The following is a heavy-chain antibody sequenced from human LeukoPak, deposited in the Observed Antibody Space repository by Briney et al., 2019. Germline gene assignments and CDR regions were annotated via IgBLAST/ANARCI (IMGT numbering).Heavy chain of an antibody. CDR3: ARAVRVGTTNAFDI. Sequence: SETLSLICSLCGGSMNSYYWRCIPQPPGKGLEWIGYIYYSGGTNYNPSLKSRVTISVDTSKNQFSLKLSSVTAADTAVYYCARAVRVGTTNAFDIWGQGTMVTVSS. V-gene: IGHV4-59*01. CDR2: IYYSGGT. D-gene: IGHD1-26*01. J-gene: IGHJ3*02. CDR1: GGSMNSYY.